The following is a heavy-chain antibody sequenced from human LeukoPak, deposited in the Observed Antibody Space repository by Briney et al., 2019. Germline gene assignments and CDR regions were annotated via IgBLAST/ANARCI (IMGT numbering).Heavy chain of an antibody. J-gene: IGHJ5*02. D-gene: IGHD2-2*01. CDR1: GGSFSGYY. Sequence: SETLSLTCAVYGGSFSGYYWSWIRQPPGKGLEWIGEINHSGSTNYNPSLKSRVTISVDTSKNQFSLKLSSVTAADTAVYYCAARAPRYCSSTSCYWGRASWFDPWGQGTLVTVSS. CDR2: INHSGST. CDR3: AARAPRYCSSTSCYWGRASWFDP. V-gene: IGHV4-34*01.